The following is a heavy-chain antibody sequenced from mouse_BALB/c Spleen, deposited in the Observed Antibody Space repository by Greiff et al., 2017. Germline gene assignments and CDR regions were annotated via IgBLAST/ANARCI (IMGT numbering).Heavy chain of an antibody. CDR1: GFSLTSYG. Sequence: VKLQESGPGLVQPSQSLSITCTVSGFSLTSYGVHWVRQSPGKGLEWLGVIWSGGSTDYNAAFISRLSISKDNSKSQVFFKMNSLQANDTAIYYCARNGFYYGSPLPMDYWGQGTSVTVSS. CDR2: IWSGGST. J-gene: IGHJ4*01. CDR3: ARNGFYYGSPLPMDY. V-gene: IGHV2-2*02. D-gene: IGHD1-1*01.